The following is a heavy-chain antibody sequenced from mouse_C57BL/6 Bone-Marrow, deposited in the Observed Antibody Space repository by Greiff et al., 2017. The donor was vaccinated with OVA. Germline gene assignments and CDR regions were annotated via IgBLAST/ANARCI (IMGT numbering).Heavy chain of an antibody. J-gene: IGHJ4*01. CDR2: IWWGGDK. V-gene: IGHV8-8*01. Sequence: QVTLQVSGPGILQPSQTLSLTCSFSGFSLSNYGMGVGWIRQPSGKGLEWLAHIWWGGDKYYNTALESRITISKDTSKNQVFLMIANVYTADTATYYCARRYYAMDYWGQGTSVTVSS. CDR1: GFSLSNYGMG. CDR3: ARRYYAMDY.